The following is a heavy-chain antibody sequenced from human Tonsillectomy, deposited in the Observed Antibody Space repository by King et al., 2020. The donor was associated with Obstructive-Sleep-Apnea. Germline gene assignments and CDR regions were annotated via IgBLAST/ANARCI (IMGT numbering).Heavy chain of an antibody. Sequence: QLQESGPGLVKPSETLSLICTVSGGSISTYYWSWIRQPPGKGLEWIWYIYYSGSTNYNPSLKSRVTISVDTSKNQFSLKLSSVTAADTAVYYCARHADYGDQYYFHYWGQGTLVTVSS. CDR1: GGSISTYY. D-gene: IGHD4-17*01. V-gene: IGHV4-59*08. CDR3: ARHADYGDQYYFHY. J-gene: IGHJ4*02. CDR2: IYYSGST.